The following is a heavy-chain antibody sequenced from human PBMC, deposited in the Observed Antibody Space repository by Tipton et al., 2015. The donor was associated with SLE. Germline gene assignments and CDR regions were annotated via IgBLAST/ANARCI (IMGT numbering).Heavy chain of an antibody. Sequence: SLRLSCVASGFTFSGYEMNWVRQAPGKGLEWVAVISYDGSNKYYADSVKGRFTISRDNSKNTLYLQMNSLRTEDTAVYYCARNVHPFYSYFDLWGRRTLLPVSS. D-gene: IGHD3-10*02. CDR3: ARNVHPFYSYFDL. V-gene: IGHV3-30*04. J-gene: IGHJ2*01. CDR2: ISYDGSNK. CDR1: GFTFSGYE.